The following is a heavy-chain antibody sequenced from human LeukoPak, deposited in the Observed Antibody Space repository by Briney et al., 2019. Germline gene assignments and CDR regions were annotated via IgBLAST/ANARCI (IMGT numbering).Heavy chain of an antibody. CDR2: IYYSGST. D-gene: IGHD6-19*01. Sequence: PSQTLSLTCTVSGGSISSGDYYWSWIRQPPGKGREWIGYIYYSGSTYYNPSLKSRVTISVDTSKNQFSLKLSSVTAADTAVYYCARETNESGSGWSLDYWGQGTLVTVSS. CDR3: ARETNESGSGWSLDY. CDR1: GGSISSGDYY. J-gene: IGHJ4*02. V-gene: IGHV4-30-4*08.